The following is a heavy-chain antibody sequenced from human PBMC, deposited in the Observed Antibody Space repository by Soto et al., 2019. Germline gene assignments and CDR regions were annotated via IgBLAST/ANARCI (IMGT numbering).Heavy chain of an antibody. Sequence: GASVKVSCKAPGYTFTSNCSSWVRQSTGQGLEWMGWISAYNGNTNYAQKLQGRVTMTTDTSTSTAYMELRSLRSDDTAVYYCARVVEYYYGSGSYKTDPPYFDYWGQGTLVTVSS. D-gene: IGHD3-10*01. CDR1: GYTFTSNC. J-gene: IGHJ4*02. V-gene: IGHV1-18*01. CDR3: ARVVEYYYGSGSYKTDPPYFDY. CDR2: ISAYNGNT.